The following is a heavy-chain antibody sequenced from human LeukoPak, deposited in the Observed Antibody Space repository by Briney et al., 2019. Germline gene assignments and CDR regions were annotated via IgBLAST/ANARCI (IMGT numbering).Heavy chain of an antibody. CDR3: ARGVRITMVRGVIIRGPFDY. CDR1: GYTFTSYA. CDR2: INAGNGNT. J-gene: IGHJ4*02. V-gene: IGHV1-3*01. D-gene: IGHD3-10*01. Sequence: ASVKVSCKASGYTFTSYAMHWVRQAPGQRLEWMGWINAGNGNTKYSQKFQGRVTITRDTSASTAYMELSSLRSEDTAVYCCARGVRITMVRGVIIRGPFDYWGQGTLVTVSS.